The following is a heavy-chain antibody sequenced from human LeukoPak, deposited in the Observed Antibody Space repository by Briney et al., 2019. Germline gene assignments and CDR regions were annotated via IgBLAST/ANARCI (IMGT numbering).Heavy chain of an antibody. CDR1: GFTFSSYA. CDR2: ISGSGGST. J-gene: IGHJ4*02. V-gene: IGHV3-23*01. Sequence: GGSLRLSCAASGFTFSSYAMSWVRQAPGKGLEWVSAISGSGGSTYYADSVKGRFTISRDNSKNTLCLQMNSLRAEDTAVYYCAKPKVQLWLFDYWGQGTLVTVSS. CDR3: AKPKVQLWLFDY. D-gene: IGHD5-18*01.